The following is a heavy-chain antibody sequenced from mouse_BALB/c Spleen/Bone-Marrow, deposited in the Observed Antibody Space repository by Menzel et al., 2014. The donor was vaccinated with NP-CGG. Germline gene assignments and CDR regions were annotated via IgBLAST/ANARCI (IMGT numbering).Heavy chain of an antibody. J-gene: IGHJ2*01. CDR1: GYTFTSYW. CDR3: ARSYYGYLYYFDY. Sequence: CGAELAKPGASVKMSCKASGYTFTSYWMHWVKQRPGQGLEWIGYINPSTGYTEYNQKFKDKATLTADKSSSTAYMQLSSLTSEDSAVYYCARSYYGYLYYFDYWGQGTTLTVSS. D-gene: IGHD1-2*01. CDR2: INPSTGYT. V-gene: IGHV1-7*01.